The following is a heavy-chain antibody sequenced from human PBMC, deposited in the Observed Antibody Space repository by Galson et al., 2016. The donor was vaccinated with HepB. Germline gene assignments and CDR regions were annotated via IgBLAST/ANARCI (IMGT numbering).Heavy chain of an antibody. V-gene: IGHV4-39*01. Sequence: SENLSLTCTVSGGSISSRSHYWGWIRQPPGKGLEWIGHLYHNGTTYYKPSLKSRVTISVDTSKNQFSLRLSSVTAADTALYYCARWAIFGVIINYWGQGTLVAVSS. CDR1: GGSISSRSHY. CDR2: LYHNGTT. D-gene: IGHD3-3*01. J-gene: IGHJ4*02. CDR3: ARWAIFGVIINY.